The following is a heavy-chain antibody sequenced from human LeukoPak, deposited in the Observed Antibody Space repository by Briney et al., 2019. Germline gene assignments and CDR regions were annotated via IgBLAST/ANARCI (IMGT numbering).Heavy chain of an antibody. J-gene: IGHJ5*02. V-gene: IGHV1-8*02. D-gene: IGHD2-15*01. CDR2: MNPNSGNT. Sequence: ASVKVSCEASGYTFTGYYMHWVRQAPGQGLEWMGWMNPNSGNTGYAQKFQGRVTMTRNTSISTAYMELSSLRSEDTAVYYCARLNGGSCYFCTGDWFDPWGQGTLVTVSS. CDR3: ARLNGGSCYFCTGDWFDP. CDR1: GYTFTGYY.